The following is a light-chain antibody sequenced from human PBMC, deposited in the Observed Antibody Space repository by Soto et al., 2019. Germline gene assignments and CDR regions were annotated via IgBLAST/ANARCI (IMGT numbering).Light chain of an antibody. CDR3: QQYDSYPRT. CDR1: QTISSW. Sequence: DLQMTQSPSTLSASVGDRVTITCRASQTISSWLAWYQQKPGKAPKLLIYLASNLESGVPSRFSGSASGTEFTLTISSLQPDDFATYYCQQYDSYPRTFGQGTKLEI. CDR2: LAS. J-gene: IGKJ2*01. V-gene: IGKV1-5*03.